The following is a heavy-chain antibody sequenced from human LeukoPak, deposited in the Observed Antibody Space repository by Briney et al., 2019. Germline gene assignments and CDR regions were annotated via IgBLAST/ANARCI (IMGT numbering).Heavy chain of an antibody. D-gene: IGHD4-23*01. V-gene: IGHV3-23*01. CDR2: ISGSGGGT. CDR1: AFTVNIYA. J-gene: IGHJ4*02. Sequence: AGGSLRLSCAASAFTVNIYAMSWVRQAPGKGLEWVSVISGSGGGTYYADSVKGRFTISRDNSKNTLSLQMNSLRPEDTAVYYCATRGGMTTLVTTLTYWGQGTLVTVSS. CDR3: ATRGGMTTLVTTLTY.